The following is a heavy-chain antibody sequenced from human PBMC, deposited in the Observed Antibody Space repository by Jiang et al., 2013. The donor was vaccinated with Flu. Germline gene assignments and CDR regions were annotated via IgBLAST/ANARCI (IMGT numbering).Heavy chain of an antibody. D-gene: IGHD3-22*01. CDR1: GFTFSSYA. CDR2: ISYDGSNK. J-gene: IGHJ5*02. Sequence: VQLLESGGGVVQPGRSLRLSCAASGFTFSSYAMHWVRQAPGKGLEWVAVISYDGSNKYYADSVKGRFTISRDNSKNTLYLQMNSLRAEDTAVYYCAREGSYYDSSGYYYPSWFDPWGQGTLVTVSS. CDR3: AREGSYYDSSGYYYPSWFDP. V-gene: IGHV3-30-3*01.